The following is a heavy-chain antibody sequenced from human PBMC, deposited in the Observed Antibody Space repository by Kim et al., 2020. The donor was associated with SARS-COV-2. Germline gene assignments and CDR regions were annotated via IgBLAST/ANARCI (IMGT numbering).Heavy chain of an antibody. CDR3: ARGRDVLLWFGEFRDDAF. Sequence: SETLSLTCAVYGGSFSGYYWSWIRQPPGKGLEWIGEINHSGSTNYNPSLKSRVTISVDTSKNQFSLKLSSVTAADTAVYYCARGRDVLLWFGEFRDDAF. CDR2: INHSGST. V-gene: IGHV4-34*01. D-gene: IGHD3-10*01. J-gene: IGHJ3*01. CDR1: GGSFSGYY.